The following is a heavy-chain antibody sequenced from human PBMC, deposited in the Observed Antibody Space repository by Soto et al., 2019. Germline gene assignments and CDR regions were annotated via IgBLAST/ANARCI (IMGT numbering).Heavy chain of an antibody. Sequence: QVQLVQSGAEVKKPGSSVKVSCKASGGTFSSYAISWVRQAPGQGLEWMGGIIPIFVTANYAQKFQGRVTITADESTSTAYMELSSLRSEETAVYYCASSITGTTGTFDYWGQGTLVTVSS. CDR2: IIPIFVTA. J-gene: IGHJ4*02. V-gene: IGHV1-69*01. CDR3: ASSITGTTGTFDY. D-gene: IGHD1-20*01. CDR1: GGTFSSYA.